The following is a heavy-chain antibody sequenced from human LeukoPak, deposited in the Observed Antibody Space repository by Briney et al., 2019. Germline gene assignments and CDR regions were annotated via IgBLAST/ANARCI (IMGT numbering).Heavy chain of an antibody. CDR2: IIPIFGTA. CDR1: GGTFSSYA. D-gene: IGHD3-9*01. V-gene: IGHV1-69*05. J-gene: IGHJ4*02. Sequence: ASVTVSCKASGGTFSSYAISWVRQAPGQGLEWMGGIIPIFGTANYAQKFQGRVTITTDESTSTAYMELSSLRSEDTAVYYCARTVLTGYSTLDYWGQGTLVTVSS. CDR3: ARTVLTGYSTLDY.